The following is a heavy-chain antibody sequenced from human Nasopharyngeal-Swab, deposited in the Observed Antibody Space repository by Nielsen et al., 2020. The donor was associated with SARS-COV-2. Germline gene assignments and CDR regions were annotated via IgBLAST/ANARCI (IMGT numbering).Heavy chain of an antibody. CDR2: IWGSGGST. D-gene: IGHD2-2*01. CDR3: AKVGRDIVVVPAAMKAYYYYGMDV. Sequence: WIRQPPGKGLEWVSAIWGSGGSTYYADSVKGRFTISRDNSKNTLYLQMNSLRAEDTAVYYCAKVGRDIVVVPAAMKAYYYYGMDVWGQGTTVTVSS. V-gene: IGHV3-23*01. J-gene: IGHJ6*02.